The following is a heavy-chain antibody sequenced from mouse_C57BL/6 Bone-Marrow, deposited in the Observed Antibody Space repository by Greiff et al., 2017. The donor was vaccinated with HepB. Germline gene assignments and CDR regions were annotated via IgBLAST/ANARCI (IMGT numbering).Heavy chain of an antibody. D-gene: IGHD1-3*01. CDR1: GYSITSGYY. CDR2: ISYDGSN. V-gene: IGHV3-6*01. J-gene: IGHJ2*01. CDR3: ARKVVANYFDY. Sequence: EVKLMESGPGLVKPSQSLSLTCSVTGYSITSGYYWNWIRQFPGNKLEWMGYISYDGSNNYNPSLKNRISITRDTSKNQFFLKLNSVTTEDTATYYCARKVVANYFDYWGQGTTLTVSS.